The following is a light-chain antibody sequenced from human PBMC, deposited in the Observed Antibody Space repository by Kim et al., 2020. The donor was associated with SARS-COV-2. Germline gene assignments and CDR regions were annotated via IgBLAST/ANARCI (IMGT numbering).Light chain of an antibody. CDR2: DAS. CDR3: QQRSNWPWT. Sequence: EIVLTQSPATLSLSPGERATLSCRDSQSVSSYLAWYQQKPGQAPRLLIYDASNRATGITARFSGSGSGTDFTLTISSLEPEDFAVYYCQQRSNWPWTFGQGTKVDIK. J-gene: IGKJ1*01. V-gene: IGKV3-11*01. CDR1: QSVSSY.